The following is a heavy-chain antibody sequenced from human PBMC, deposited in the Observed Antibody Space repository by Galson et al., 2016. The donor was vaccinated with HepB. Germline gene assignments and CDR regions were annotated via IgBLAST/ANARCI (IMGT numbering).Heavy chain of an antibody. D-gene: IGHD1-26*01. J-gene: IGHJ4*02. CDR3: VKDLGILVGVSTN. CDR2: IDDGGRST. CDR1: GFTFSSSA. Sequence: SLRLSCAASGFTFSSSAMAWVRQAPRKRLEWVSTIDDGGRSTHYADSVEGRFTISRDNSRNTLYLQMDSLRADDTAVYYCVKDLGILVGVSTNWGQGTLVTVSS. V-gene: IGHV3-23*01.